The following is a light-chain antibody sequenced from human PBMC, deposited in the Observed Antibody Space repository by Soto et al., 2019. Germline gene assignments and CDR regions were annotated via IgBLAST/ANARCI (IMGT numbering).Light chain of an antibody. Sequence: EIVLTQSPGTLSLSPGERATLSCRASQSVSSNNLAWYQQRPRQAPRVVIYGASTRDTGIPERFGGSGSGTDFTLTISRLEPEDFAVYYCQQYGRSPFTFGPGNKVDIK. CDR3: QQYGRSPFT. V-gene: IGKV3-20*01. J-gene: IGKJ3*01. CDR1: QSVSSNN. CDR2: GAS.